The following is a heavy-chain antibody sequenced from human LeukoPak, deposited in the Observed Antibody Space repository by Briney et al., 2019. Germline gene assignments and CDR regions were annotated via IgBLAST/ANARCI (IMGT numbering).Heavy chain of an antibody. Sequence: PSETLSLTCAVYGGSFSGYYWSWIRQPPGKGLEWIGKINHSGSTNYNPSLKSRVTISVDTSKNQFSLKLSSVTAADTAVYYCARLKSGILRFLEWPGGRGYFDLWGRGTLVIVSS. CDR1: GGSFSGYY. J-gene: IGHJ2*01. D-gene: IGHD3-3*01. CDR3: ARLKSGILRFLEWPGGRGYFDL. CDR2: INHSGST. V-gene: IGHV4-34*01.